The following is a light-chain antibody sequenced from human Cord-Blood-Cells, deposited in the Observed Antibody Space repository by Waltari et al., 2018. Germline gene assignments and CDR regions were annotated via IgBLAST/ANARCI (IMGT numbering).Light chain of an antibody. V-gene: IGLV1-40*01. J-gene: IGLJ2*01. CDR3: QSYDSSLSGSGGV. CDR1: SSNIGAGYD. CDR2: GNS. Sequence: QSVLTQPPSVSGAPGQRVTISCTGSSSNIGAGYDVHWSQQLPGTAPKLLIYGNSNRPSGVPDRFSGSKSGTSASLAITGLQAEDEADYYCQSYDSSLSGSGGVFGGGTKLTVL.